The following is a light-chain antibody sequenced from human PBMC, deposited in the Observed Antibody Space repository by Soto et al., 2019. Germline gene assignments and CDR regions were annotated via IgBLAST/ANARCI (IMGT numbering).Light chain of an antibody. J-gene: IGLJ1*01. CDR1: SSDIGKYDR. CDR2: EVT. V-gene: IGLV2-18*02. Sequence: QSVLTQPPSVSGSPGQSVTISCTGTSSDIGKYDRVSWYQLPPGKAPKLIIYEVTNRPSGVPARFSGSKSGNTASLTISGLQAEDEADYYCSSYISTSRYVFGAGTSSPS. CDR3: SSYISTSRYV.